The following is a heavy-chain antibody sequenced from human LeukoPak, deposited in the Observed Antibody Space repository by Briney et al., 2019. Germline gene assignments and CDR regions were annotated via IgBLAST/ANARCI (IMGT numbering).Heavy chain of an antibody. J-gene: IGHJ5*02. Sequence: ASVKVSCKASRNIFISYALSWVRQATGQGLEWMGGMNPNIGNTDYAQKFQGRVTMTRDTSITTAYMELSSLTSEDTAIYYCASYYRGEVGVSTTIGSGWFDHWGQGTLVTVSS. CDR2: MNPNIGNT. V-gene: IGHV1-8*01. CDR1: RNIFISYA. CDR3: ASYYRGEVGVSTTIGSGWFDH. D-gene: IGHD1-26*01.